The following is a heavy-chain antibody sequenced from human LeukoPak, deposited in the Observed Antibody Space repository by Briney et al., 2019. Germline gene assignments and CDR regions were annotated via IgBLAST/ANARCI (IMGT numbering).Heavy chain of an antibody. CDR2: IYSGGST. Sequence: GGSLRLSCAASGFTVTSDYMSWVRQAPGKGLEWVSVIYSGGSTYYADSVKGRFTISRDNSKNTLYLQMNSLRAEVTAVYYCAREHGKSGGDCYFAYWGQGTLVTVSS. D-gene: IGHD2-21*02. CDR1: GFTVTSDY. CDR3: AREHGKSGGDCYFAY. J-gene: IGHJ4*02. V-gene: IGHV3-53*01.